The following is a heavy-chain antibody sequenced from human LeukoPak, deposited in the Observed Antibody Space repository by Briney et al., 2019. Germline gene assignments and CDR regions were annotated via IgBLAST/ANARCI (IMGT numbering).Heavy chain of an antibody. D-gene: IGHD5-12*01. CDR2: INHSGST. Sequence: SETLSLTCAVYGGSFSGYYWSWIRQPPGKGLEWIGEINHSGSTNYNPSLKSRVTISVDTSKNQFSLKLSSVTAADTAVYYCARGGWLRLAGNWFDTWGQGTLVTVSS. V-gene: IGHV4-34*01. CDR3: ARGGWLRLAGNWFDT. CDR1: GGSFSGYY. J-gene: IGHJ5*02.